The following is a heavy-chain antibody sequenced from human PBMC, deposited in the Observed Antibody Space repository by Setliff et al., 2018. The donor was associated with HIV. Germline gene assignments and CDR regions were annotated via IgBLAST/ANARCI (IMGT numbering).Heavy chain of an antibody. D-gene: IGHD3-22*01. CDR1: GGSVSSHY. V-gene: IGHV4-59*02. Sequence: LTCTVSGGSVSSHYGGWVRQPPGKGLEWIGTISYSGSTNYNPSLKSRVTISVDTSKNQFSLKLSSVTAADTAVYYCARDSSYYYDSSGYSAVDYYYGMDVWGQGTTVT. CDR2: ISYSGST. CDR3: ARDSSYYYDSSGYSAVDYYYGMDV. J-gene: IGHJ6*02.